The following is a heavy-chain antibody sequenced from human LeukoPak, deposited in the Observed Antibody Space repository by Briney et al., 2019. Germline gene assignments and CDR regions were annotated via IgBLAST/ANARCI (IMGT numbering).Heavy chain of an antibody. CDR3: ARDEGGSSWLNYYYYYMDV. D-gene: IGHD6-13*01. CDR1: GGSISSSSYY. Sequence: PSETLSLTCTVSGGSISSSSYYWGWIRQPPGKGLEWIGSIYYSGSTYYNPSLKSRVTISVDTSKNQFSLKLSSVTAADTAVYYCARDEGGSSWLNYYYYYMDVWGKGTTVTVSS. CDR2: IYYSGST. V-gene: IGHV4-39*07. J-gene: IGHJ6*03.